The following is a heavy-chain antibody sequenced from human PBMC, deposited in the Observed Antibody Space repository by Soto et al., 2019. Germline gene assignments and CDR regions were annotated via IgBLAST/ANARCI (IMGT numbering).Heavy chain of an antibody. CDR3: AKARRITMIVVVILFDY. V-gene: IGHV3-23*01. CDR1: GCPFSSYA. Sequence: GGSLRLSCASSGCPFSSYAMSWVRQAPGKGLEWVSAISGSGGSTYYADSVKGRFTISRDNSKNTLYLQMNSLRAEDTAVYYCAKARRITMIVVVILFDYWGQGALVTVSS. D-gene: IGHD3-22*01. J-gene: IGHJ4*02. CDR2: ISGSGGST.